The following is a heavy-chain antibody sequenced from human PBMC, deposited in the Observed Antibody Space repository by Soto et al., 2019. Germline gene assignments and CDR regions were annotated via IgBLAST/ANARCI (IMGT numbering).Heavy chain of an antibody. CDR3: AKGGGYSSTWTAS. Sequence: QVQVVESGGGVVQPGRSLRLSCAASGFTFRNYAIHWVRQAPGKGLEWVAVISYDGRNEYYADSVRGRFPISRDNSKNTLFLQMNSLRAEDTAVYYCAKGGGYSSTWTASWGQGTLVTVSS. J-gene: IGHJ5*02. D-gene: IGHD6-13*01. V-gene: IGHV3-30*04. CDR2: ISYDGRNE. CDR1: GFTFRNYA.